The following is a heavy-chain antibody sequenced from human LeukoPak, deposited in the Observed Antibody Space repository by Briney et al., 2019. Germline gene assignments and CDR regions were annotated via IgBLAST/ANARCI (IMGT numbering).Heavy chain of an antibody. CDR1: GFTFGSYS. Sequence: GGSLRLSCAASGFTFGSYSLNWVRQAPGKGLEWVSYISTGRSTIYYADSVKGRFTISRDNAKNSLYLQMDGLRAEDTAVYYCARDRDFYESKAFDYWGQGTLVTVSS. CDR2: ISTGRSTI. V-gene: IGHV3-48*01. J-gene: IGHJ4*02. D-gene: IGHD3-22*01. CDR3: ARDRDFYESKAFDY.